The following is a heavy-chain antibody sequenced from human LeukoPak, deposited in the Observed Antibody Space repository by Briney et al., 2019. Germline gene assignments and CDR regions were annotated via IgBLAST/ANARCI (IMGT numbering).Heavy chain of an antibody. Sequence: GGSLRLSCTASGLTFGSYTMSWVRQAPGKGLEWVSGITATGSRTYYADSVKGRFTISRDSSKNTLYLQLNSLRADDTAVYYCATSMGGGNIDYWGQGALVTVSS. CDR2: ITATGSRT. CDR1: GLTFGSYT. D-gene: IGHD3-16*01. V-gene: IGHV3-23*01. J-gene: IGHJ4*02. CDR3: ATSMGGGNIDY.